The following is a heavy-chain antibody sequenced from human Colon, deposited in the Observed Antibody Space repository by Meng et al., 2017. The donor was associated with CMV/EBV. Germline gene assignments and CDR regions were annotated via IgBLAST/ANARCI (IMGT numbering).Heavy chain of an antibody. V-gene: IGHV1-69*10. CDR2: ITPILGIP. J-gene: IGHJ6*02. CDR1: EGTFISYA. CDR3: AIAPRGNYGMDV. Sequence: SVKVSCKASEGTFISYAISWVRQAPGQGLEWMGGITPILGIPNYAQKFQGRVTISMDESTSTAYMELRSLRSEDTATYYCAIAPRGNYGMDVWGLGTPVTVSS. D-gene: IGHD3-10*01.